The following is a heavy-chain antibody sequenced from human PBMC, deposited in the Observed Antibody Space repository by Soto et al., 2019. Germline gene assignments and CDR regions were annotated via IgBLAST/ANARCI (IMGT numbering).Heavy chain of an antibody. J-gene: IGHJ6*01. CDR3: AREGVAPYYCYGMDV. V-gene: IGHV1-3*01. CDR2: INAGNGNT. Sequence: ASVKVSCKASGYTFNGYAMHWVRQATGQRLEWMGWINAGNGNTKYSQKFQGRVTITRDTSTSTVHMEVRSLRSDDTAVYYCAREGVAPYYCYGMDVWGQGTPVTVSS. CDR1: GYTFNGYA. D-gene: IGHD5-12*01.